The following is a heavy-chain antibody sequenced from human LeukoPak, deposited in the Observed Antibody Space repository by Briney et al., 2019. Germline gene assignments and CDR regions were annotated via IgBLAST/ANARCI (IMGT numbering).Heavy chain of an antibody. D-gene: IGHD3-16*01. CDR3: ARDLSGLLGP. V-gene: IGHV3-33*01. Sequence: GRSLRLSCAASGFTFSSYGMHWVRQAPGKGLEWVAVIWYDGSNKYYADSVKGRFTISRDNPKNTLYLQMNSLRAEDTAVYYCARDLSGLLGPWGQGTLVTVSS. J-gene: IGHJ5*02. CDR2: IWYDGSNK. CDR1: GFTFSSYG.